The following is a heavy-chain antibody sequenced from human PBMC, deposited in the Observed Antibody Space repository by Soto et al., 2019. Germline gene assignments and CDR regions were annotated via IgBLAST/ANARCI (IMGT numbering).Heavy chain of an antibody. V-gene: IGHV3-66*01. D-gene: IGHD5-18*01. CDR1: GFTVITNY. CDR2: SYRSGNT. CDR3: ARAHSHGSRFDY. Sequence: GGSLRLSCAASGFTVITNYMSWFRQAPGKRLEWVSVSYRSGNTYVADSVKGRFTISRDNSTNTLYLQMNSLRAEDTAVYYCARAHSHGSRFDYWGQGTRVTVSS. J-gene: IGHJ4*02.